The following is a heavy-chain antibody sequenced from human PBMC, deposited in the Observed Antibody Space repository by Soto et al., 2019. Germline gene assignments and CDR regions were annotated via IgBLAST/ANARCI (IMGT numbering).Heavy chain of an antibody. J-gene: IGHJ5*02. Sequence: QVQLQESGPGLVKPSGTLSLTCAVSGGSISSSNWWSWVRQPPGKGLEWIGEIYHSGSTNYNPSLKSRVPLTLDKSKNQFSRTMSSVTAADTAVYYCASRDDPGGWFDRWGQGTLVTVSS. V-gene: IGHV4-4*02. CDR1: GGSISSSNW. CDR2: IYHSGST. D-gene: IGHD3-10*01. CDR3: ASRDDPGGWFDR.